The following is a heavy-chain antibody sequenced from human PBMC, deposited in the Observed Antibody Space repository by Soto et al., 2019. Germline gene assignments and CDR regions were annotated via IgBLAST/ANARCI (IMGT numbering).Heavy chain of an antibody. D-gene: IGHD2-15*01. Sequence: PGGSLRLSCAASGFAVSSKYMTWVSQAPGKGLEWVSLIQSGGTTYYADSVKGRFTISRDTSENTLHLQMDSLRVEDTAVYYCPRDDFLGDGGRCCGIPWAVGAKGTTVTVSS. CDR1: GFAVSSKY. V-gene: IGHV3-66*01. CDR3: PRDDFLGDGGRCCGIPWAV. J-gene: IGHJ6*04. CDR2: IQSGGTT.